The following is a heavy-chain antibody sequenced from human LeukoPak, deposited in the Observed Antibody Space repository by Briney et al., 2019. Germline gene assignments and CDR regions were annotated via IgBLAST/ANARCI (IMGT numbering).Heavy chain of an antibody. V-gene: IGHV3-7*03. Sequence: GGSLRLSCAASGFTLTNAWMNWVRQVPGKGLEWVANIKQDGSEKYYVDSVKGRFTISRDNAKNSLYLQMNSLRAEDTAVYYCARELAAAGTAYYYYGMDVWGKGTTVTVSS. J-gene: IGHJ6*04. CDR2: IKQDGSEK. D-gene: IGHD6-13*01. CDR1: GFTLTNAW. CDR3: ARELAAAGTAYYYYGMDV.